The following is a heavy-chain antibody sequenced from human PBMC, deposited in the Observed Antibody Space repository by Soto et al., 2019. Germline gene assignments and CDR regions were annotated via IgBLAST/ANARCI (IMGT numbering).Heavy chain of an antibody. D-gene: IGHD6-19*01. Sequence: EVQLVESGGGLVQLGGSLRLSCAASGFTFSPYWMSWVRQAPGKGLEWVAIIKDDGGDEHYLEAVRGRFTISRDNAKKSLYLAMDSLRVEDTAVYYCAGGSGWISDTWGQGTLVTVSS. CDR2: IKDDGGDE. CDR3: AGGSGWISDT. CDR1: GFTFSPYW. J-gene: IGHJ5*02. V-gene: IGHV3-7*05.